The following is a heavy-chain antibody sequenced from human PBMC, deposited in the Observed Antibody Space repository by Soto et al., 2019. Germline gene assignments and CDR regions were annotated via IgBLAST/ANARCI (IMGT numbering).Heavy chain of an antibody. J-gene: IGHJ4*02. CDR3: AKDSGYSYGYDYFDY. CDR1: GFTFRSYA. CDR2: ISGSGGST. V-gene: IGHV3-23*01. Sequence: EVQLLESGGGLVQPVGSLRLSCAASGFTFRSYAMSWVRHAPGKGLEWVSAISGSGGSTYYADSVKGRFTISRDNSKNTLYLQMNSLRAEDTAVYYCAKDSGYSYGYDYFDYWGQGTLVTVSS. D-gene: IGHD5-18*01.